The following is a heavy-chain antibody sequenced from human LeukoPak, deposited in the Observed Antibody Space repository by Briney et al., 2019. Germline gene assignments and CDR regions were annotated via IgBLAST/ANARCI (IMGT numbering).Heavy chain of an antibody. CDR2: IYYTGYT. D-gene: IGHD1-26*01. J-gene: IGHJ4*02. CDR3: ASMRSGDYVDY. Sequence: SETLSLTCTVSSGSISSGDCYWSWIRQHPGKGLEWIGYIYYTGYTYYNPSLKSRATIAIDTSKNQFSLKLSSVTAADTAEYYCASMRSGDYVDYWGQGTLVTVSS. V-gene: IGHV4-31*03. CDR1: SGSISSGDCY.